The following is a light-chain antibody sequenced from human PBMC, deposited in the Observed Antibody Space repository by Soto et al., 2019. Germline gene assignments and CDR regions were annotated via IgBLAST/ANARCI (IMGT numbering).Light chain of an antibody. V-gene: IGKV1-39*01. Sequence: DMEMTQSPSSLSAFVGDRVTITCRASQSISNCLNWYQHKPGKVPKLLIYAASSLQSGVPTRFSGSGSGTDFTLTINSLQPEDFATYYCQQSYGTPLTFGGGTKIEIK. J-gene: IGKJ4*01. CDR1: QSISNC. CDR3: QQSYGTPLT. CDR2: AAS.